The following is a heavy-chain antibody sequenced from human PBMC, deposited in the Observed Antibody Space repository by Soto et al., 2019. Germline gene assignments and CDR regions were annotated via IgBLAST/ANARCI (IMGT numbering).Heavy chain of an antibody. D-gene: IGHD3-3*01. V-gene: IGHV2-5*02. CDR3: AHRVLRTVFGLVTTTAIYFDF. CDR1: GFSLTTSGVG. Sequence: QLTLNASGPTVVRPTETLTLTCRFSGFSLTTSGVGVGWIRQSPGKAPEWLALIYWDDDKRYSASLKSRLTITKDTSKNQVVLTVSDLDPTDTATYYCAHRVLRTVFGLVTTTAIYFDFWGQGTPVSVSS. J-gene: IGHJ4*02. CDR2: IYWDDDK.